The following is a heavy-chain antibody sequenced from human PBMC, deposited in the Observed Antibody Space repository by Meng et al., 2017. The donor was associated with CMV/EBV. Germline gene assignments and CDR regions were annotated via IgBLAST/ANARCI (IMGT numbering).Heavy chain of an antibody. Sequence: GESLKISCAASGFTFSSYAMHWVRQAPGKGLEWVAVISYDGSNKYYAGSVKGRFTISRDNSKNTLYLQMNSLRAEDTAVYYCARDKQRSGPEHVNWFDPWGQGTLVTVSS. CDR3: ARDKQRSGPEHVNWFDP. CDR1: GFTFSSYA. V-gene: IGHV3-30-3*01. J-gene: IGHJ5*02. D-gene: IGHD3-3*01. CDR2: ISYDGSNK.